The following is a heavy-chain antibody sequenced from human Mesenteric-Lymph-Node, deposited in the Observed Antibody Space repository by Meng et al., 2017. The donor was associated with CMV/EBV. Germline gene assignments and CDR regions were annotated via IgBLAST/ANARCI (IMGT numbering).Heavy chain of an antibody. J-gene: IGHJ5*02. CDR2: IAYDETTK. V-gene: IGHV3-30*02. CDR1: GFSFSIYG. Sequence: GESLKISCATSGFSFSIYGMHWVRQVPGKGLEWVASIAYDETTKYYVDSVKGRFTISRDNSKNMLFLQMSSLRGEDTAVYYCATDLHEFWSGKNWFEPWGQGTLVTVSS. D-gene: IGHD3-3*01. CDR3: ATDLHEFWSGKNWFEP.